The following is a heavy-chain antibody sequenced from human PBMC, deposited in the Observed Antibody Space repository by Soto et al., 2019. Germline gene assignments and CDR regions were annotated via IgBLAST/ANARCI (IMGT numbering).Heavy chain of an antibody. V-gene: IGHV1-18*01. J-gene: IGHJ6*02. D-gene: IGHD2-21*02. Sequence: ASVKVSCKASGYTFTSYGTSWVRQAPGQGLEWMGWISAYNGNTNYAQKLQGRVTMTTDTSTSTAYMELRSLRSDDTAVYYCARDFEGGDPAARPYYYYGMDVGGQGPTVTVSS. CDR2: ISAYNGNT. CDR1: GYTFTSYG. CDR3: ARDFEGGDPAARPYYYYGMDV.